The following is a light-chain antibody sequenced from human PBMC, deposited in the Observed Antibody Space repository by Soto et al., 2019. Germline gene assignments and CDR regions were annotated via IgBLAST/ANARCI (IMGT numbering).Light chain of an antibody. CDR1: QSITTY. J-gene: IGKJ4*01. Sequence: DIQMTQSPSSLSASLGDRVTITCRASQSITTYLNWFQQQPGKAPKLLIYAASSSQSGVPSRFSGSGSGTDFTLTITSLQPEDFGAYYCQQSYSTPLTFGGGTKVEIK. CDR2: AAS. CDR3: QQSYSTPLT. V-gene: IGKV1-39*01.